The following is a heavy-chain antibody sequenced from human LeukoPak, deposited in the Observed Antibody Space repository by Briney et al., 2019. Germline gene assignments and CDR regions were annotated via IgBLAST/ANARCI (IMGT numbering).Heavy chain of an antibody. J-gene: IGHJ4*02. Sequence: GGSLRLSCTASGLAFSEYGMHWVRQAPGKGLEWVAVISYDGSNKYYADCVKGRFTISRDNSKTTLYLQMHSLRGEDTAVYYCAKDIEEWMVKGGGCFDYWGQGTLVTVSS. CDR3: AKDIEEWMVKGGGCFDY. V-gene: IGHV3-30*18. CDR2: ISYDGSNK. D-gene: IGHD3-16*01. CDR1: GLAFSEYG.